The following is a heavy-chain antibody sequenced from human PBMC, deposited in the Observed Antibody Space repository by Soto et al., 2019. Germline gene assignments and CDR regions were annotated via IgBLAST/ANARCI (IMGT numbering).Heavy chain of an antibody. CDR3: TRGPPRVQWFDP. CDR2: IYFTGST. J-gene: IGHJ5*02. CDR1: GCAVSSGTYY. V-gene: IGHV4-61*01. Sequence: LSLTCTVSGCAVSSGTYYWSWIRQPPGKGLEWIGHIYFTGSTNYNPSLKSRVTMSLDTSRNQFSLKLSSVTAADTAVYYCTRGPPRVQWFDPWGLGTLVTVSS.